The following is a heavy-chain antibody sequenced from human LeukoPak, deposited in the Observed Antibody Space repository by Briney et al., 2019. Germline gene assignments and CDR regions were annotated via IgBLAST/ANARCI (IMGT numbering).Heavy chain of an antibody. J-gene: IGHJ4*02. D-gene: IGHD5-24*01. Sequence: SETLSLTCAVYGGSFSGYYWSWIRQPPGKGLEWIGSIYYGGNTWYSPSLKSRVTISVDTSKNQFSLKLSSVTAADTAVYYCASHTNANYRYYFDYWGQGTLVTVSS. CDR2: IYYGGNT. CDR3: ASHTNANYRYYFDY. V-gene: IGHV4-34*01. CDR1: GGSFSGYY.